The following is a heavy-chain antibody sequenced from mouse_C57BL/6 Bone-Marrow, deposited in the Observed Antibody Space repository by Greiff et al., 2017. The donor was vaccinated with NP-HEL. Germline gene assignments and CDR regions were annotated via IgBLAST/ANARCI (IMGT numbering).Heavy chain of an antibody. CDR2: ISYDGSN. D-gene: IGHD2-5*01. V-gene: IGHV3-6*01. Sequence: VQLVESGPGLVKPSQSLSLTCSVTGYSITSVYYWNWIRQFPGNKLEWMGYISYDGSNNYNPSLKNRISITRDTSKNQFFLKLNSVTTEDTATYYCARNSNYYAMDYWGQGTRVTVSS. CDR3: ARNSNYYAMDY. J-gene: IGHJ4*01. CDR1: GYSITSVYY.